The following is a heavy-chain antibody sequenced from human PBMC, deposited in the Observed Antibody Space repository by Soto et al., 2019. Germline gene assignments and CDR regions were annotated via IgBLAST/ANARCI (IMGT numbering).Heavy chain of an antibody. D-gene: IGHD6-19*01. V-gene: IGHV3-23*01. CDR2: ISSSGGST. J-gene: IGHJ4*02. CDR3: AKDQRAVAGKGFDY. Sequence: EVQLLESGGGLVQPGGSLRLSCAVSGFTFGSYAMSWVRQAPGKGLEWVSGISSSGGSTYYADSVKGRFTISRDNSKNTLYLQTNSLRAEDTALYYCAKDQRAVAGKGFDYWGQGTLVTVSP. CDR1: GFTFGSYA.